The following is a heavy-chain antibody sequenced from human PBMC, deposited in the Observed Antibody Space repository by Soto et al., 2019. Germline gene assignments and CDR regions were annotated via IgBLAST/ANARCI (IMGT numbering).Heavy chain of an antibody. CDR2: ISYDGSNK. CDR3: AKDLPWYYDSSGYSPGGYFDY. J-gene: IGHJ4*02. Sequence: HPGGSLRLSCAASGFTFSSYSMNWVRQAPGKGLEWVAVISYDGSNKYYADSVKGRFTISRDNSKNTLYLQMNSLRAEDTAVYYCAKDLPWYYDSSGYSPGGYFDYWGQGTLVTVS. D-gene: IGHD3-22*01. V-gene: IGHV3-30*18. CDR1: GFTFSSYS.